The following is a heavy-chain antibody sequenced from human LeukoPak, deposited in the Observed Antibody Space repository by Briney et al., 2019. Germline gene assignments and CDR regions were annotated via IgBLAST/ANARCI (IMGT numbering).Heavy chain of an antibody. J-gene: IGHJ4*02. V-gene: IGHV4-34*01. CDR1: GGSFSGYY. CDR2: INHSGST. D-gene: IGHD6-6*01. CDR3: ARDTIYSSSSGTEGVIDY. Sequence: ASETLSLTCAVYGGSFSGYYWSWIRQPPGKGLEWIGEINHSGSTYYNPSLKSRVTISVDTSKNQFSLKLSSVTAADTAVYYCARDTIYSSSSGTEGVIDYWGQGTLVTVPS.